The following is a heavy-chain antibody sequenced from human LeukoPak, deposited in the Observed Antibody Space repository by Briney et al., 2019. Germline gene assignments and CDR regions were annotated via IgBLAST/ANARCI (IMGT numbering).Heavy chain of an antibody. CDR3: AKGGNDYYYYGMDV. CDR2: ISYDGSNK. V-gene: IGHV3-30*18. D-gene: IGHD3-10*01. J-gene: IGHJ6*02. CDR1: GFAFRSYG. Sequence: GGSLRLSCVASGFAFRSYGMHWVRQAPGKGLEWVAVISYDGSNKYYGDSVKGRFTISRDNSKNTLYLQMNSLRAEDTAVYYCAKGGNDYYYYGMDVWGQGTTVTVSS.